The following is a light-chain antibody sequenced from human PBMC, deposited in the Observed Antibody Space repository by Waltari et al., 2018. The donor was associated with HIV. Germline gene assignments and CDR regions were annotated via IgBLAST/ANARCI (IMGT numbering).Light chain of an antibody. Sequence: QSALTQPASVSGSPGQSITISCSGTSSDISTYNFVSWYQKHPDKAPKLLIYDVDTRPSGVPSRFSGSKSGDTASLTISAIQADDEADYFCSSYTTTNTVVFGGGTKVSVL. J-gene: IGLJ2*01. V-gene: IGLV2-14*03. CDR3: SSYTTTNTVV. CDR2: DVD. CDR1: SSDISTYNF.